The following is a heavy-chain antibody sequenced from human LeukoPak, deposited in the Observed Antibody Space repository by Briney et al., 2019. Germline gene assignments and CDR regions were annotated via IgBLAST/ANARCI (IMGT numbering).Heavy chain of an antibody. CDR2: ISSSSSTI. J-gene: IGHJ4*02. V-gene: IGHV3-48*01. D-gene: IGHD1-1*01. Sequence: QSGGSLRLSCAASGFTFSSYSMNWVRQAPGKGLEWVSYISSSSSTIYYADSVKGRFTISRDNAKNSLYLQMNSLRAEDTAVYYCARDRNGDFDYWGQGTLVTVSS. CDR3: ARDRNGDFDY. CDR1: GFTFSSYS.